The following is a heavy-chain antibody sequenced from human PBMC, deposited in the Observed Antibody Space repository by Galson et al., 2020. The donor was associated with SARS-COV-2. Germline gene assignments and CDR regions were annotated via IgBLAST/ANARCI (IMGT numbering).Heavy chain of an antibody. D-gene: IGHD3-10*01. CDR2: IWFDGSKR. V-gene: IGHV3-33*06. CDR1: GFTFGNSG. Sequence: GGSLRLSCTASGFTFGNSGMHWVRQVPGRGLEWVAVIWFDGSKRSYADSVNGRFTISRDNSKNTLFLQMSSLRVEDTGLYYCAKDHGGAPGEYWGQGTLISVSS. J-gene: IGHJ4*02. CDR3: AKDHGGAPGEY.